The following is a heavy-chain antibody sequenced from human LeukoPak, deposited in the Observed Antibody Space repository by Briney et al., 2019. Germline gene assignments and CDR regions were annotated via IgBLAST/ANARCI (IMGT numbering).Heavy chain of an antibody. CDR1: GGTFSSYA. CDR3: ARVRSRGYYYYYMDV. Sequence: SVKVSCKASGGTFSSYAISWVRQAPGQGLEWMGGIIPIFGTANYAQKFQGRVTITTDESTSTAYMELSSLRSEDTAVYYCARVRSRGYYYYYMDVWGKGTAVTVSS. CDR2: IIPIFGTA. V-gene: IGHV1-69*05. J-gene: IGHJ6*03.